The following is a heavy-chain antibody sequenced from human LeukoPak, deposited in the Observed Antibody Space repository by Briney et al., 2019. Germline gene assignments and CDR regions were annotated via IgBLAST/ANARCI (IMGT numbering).Heavy chain of an antibody. D-gene: IGHD3-10*01. CDR2: INHSGST. CDR3: ARRYYGSGPDV. CDR1: GGSISSSSYY. V-gene: IGHV4-39*07. Sequence: SETLSLTCTVSGGSISSSSYYWGWIRQPPGKGLEWIGEINHSGSTNYNPSLKSRVTISVDTSKNQFSLKLSSVTAADTAVYYCARRYYGSGPDVWGKGTTVTISS. J-gene: IGHJ6*04.